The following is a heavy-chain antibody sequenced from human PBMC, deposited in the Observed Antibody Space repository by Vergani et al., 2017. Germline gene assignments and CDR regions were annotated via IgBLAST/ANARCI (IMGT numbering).Heavy chain of an antibody. J-gene: IGHJ5*02. D-gene: IGHD3-3*01. CDR1: GYTYTGYY. Sequence: QVQLVQSGAEVKKPGASVKVSCTASGYTYTGYYMHWVRQAPGQGLEWMGWINPNSGGTNYAQKFQGRVTMTRDTSISTAYMELSRLRSDDTAVYYCAREDTYYDFWSGYYTGRRWFDPWGQGTLVTVSS. CDR3: AREDTYYDFWSGYYTGRRWFDP. CDR2: INPNSGGT. V-gene: IGHV1-2*02.